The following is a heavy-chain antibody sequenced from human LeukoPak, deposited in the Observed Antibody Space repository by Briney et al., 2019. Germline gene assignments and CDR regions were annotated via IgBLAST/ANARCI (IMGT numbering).Heavy chain of an antibody. CDR2: ISGSGDRT. D-gene: IGHD3-22*01. CDR1: GFTFSSYA. CDR3: AKKLGYYDSSGYYAGAFEI. Sequence: GGSLRLSCAASGFTFSSYAMSWVRQAPGKGLEWVSAISGSGDRTYYADSVKGRFTISRDNSKNTLFLQMNSLRAEDTAVYYCAKKLGYYDSSGYYAGAFEIWGQGTMVTASS. J-gene: IGHJ3*02. V-gene: IGHV3-23*01.